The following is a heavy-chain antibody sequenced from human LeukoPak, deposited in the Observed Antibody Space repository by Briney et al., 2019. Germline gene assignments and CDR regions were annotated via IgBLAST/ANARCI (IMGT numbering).Heavy chain of an antibody. V-gene: IGHV3-23*01. D-gene: IGHD6-19*01. CDR2: ISGSGGST. CDR3: AKDPRRWLVGGWFDP. Sequence: GGSLRLSCAASGFTFSSYAMSWVRQAPGKGLEWVSAISGSGGSTYYADSVKGRFTISRDNSKNTLYLQMNSLRAEDTAVYYCAKDPRRWLVGGWFDPWGQGTLVTVSS. CDR1: GFTFSSYA. J-gene: IGHJ5*02.